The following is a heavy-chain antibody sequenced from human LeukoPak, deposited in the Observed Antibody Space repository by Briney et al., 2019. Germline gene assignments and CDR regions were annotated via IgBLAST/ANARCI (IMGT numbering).Heavy chain of an antibody. CDR3: ARDYYGSGSYYS. CDR2: IIPIFGTA. CDR1: GGTFSSYA. V-gene: IGHV1-69*13. D-gene: IGHD3-10*01. J-gene: IGHJ4*02. Sequence: SVKVSCKASGGTFSSYAISWVRQAPGQGLEWMGGIIPIFGTANYAQKFQGRVTITADESTSTAYMELRSLRSDDTAVYYCARDYYGSGSYYSWGQGTLVTVSS.